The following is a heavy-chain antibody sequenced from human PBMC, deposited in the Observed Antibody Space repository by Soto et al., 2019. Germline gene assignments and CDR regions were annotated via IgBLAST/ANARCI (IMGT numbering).Heavy chain of an antibody. CDR2: ISAYNGNT. CDR3: XXXXXXXXXXXDV. V-gene: IGHV1-18*01. J-gene: IGHJ6*02. Sequence: QVQLVQSGAEVKKPGASVKVSCKASGYTFTSHGIXXXXXXXXXXXEWMGWISAYNGNTNYAQKLQGRVTMTTDTXXXXXXXXXXXXXXXXXXXXXXXXXXXXXXXXXDVWGQGTTVTVSS. CDR1: GYTFTSHG.